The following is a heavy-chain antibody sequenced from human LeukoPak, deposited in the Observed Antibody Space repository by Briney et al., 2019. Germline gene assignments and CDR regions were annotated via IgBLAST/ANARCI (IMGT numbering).Heavy chain of an antibody. V-gene: IGHV6-1*01. J-gene: IGHJ5*02. CDR1: GGSVSSNSVT. D-gene: IGHD2-2*01. Sequence: SQTLSLTCAISGGSVSSNSVTWNWIRQSPSRGLEWLGRTYYRSTWYNDYAVSVRGRITVNPDTSRNQFSLHLNSVTPEDTAVYYCARRLTQYDCFDPWGQGILVTVSS. CDR2: TYYRSTWYN. CDR3: ARRLTQYDCFDP.